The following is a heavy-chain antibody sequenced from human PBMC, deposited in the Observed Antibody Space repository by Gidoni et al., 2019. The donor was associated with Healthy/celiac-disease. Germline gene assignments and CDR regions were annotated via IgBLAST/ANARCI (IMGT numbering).Heavy chain of an antibody. CDR1: GFTFSSYG. D-gene: IGHD3-9*01. J-gene: IGHJ4*02. CDR2: ISYDGSNK. V-gene: IGHV3-30*18. CDR3: AKDEGDILTGYYNPGTLFDY. Sequence: QVQLVESGGGVVQPGRSLRLSCAASGFTFSSYGMHWVRQAPGKGLEWVAVISYDGSNKYYADSVKGRFTISRDNSKNTLYLQMNSLRAEDTAVYYCAKDEGDILTGYYNPGTLFDYWGQGTLVTVSS.